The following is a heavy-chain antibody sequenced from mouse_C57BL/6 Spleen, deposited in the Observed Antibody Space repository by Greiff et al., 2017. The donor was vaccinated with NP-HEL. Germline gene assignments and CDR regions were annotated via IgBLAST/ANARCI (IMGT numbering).Heavy chain of an antibody. Sequence: VQLQQPGAELVKPGASVKMSCKASGYTFTSYWITWVKQRPGQGLEWIGDIYPGSGSTNYNEKFKSKATLTVDTSSSTAYMQLSSLTSEDSAVYYCAREGTYWDRFAYWGQGTLVTVSA. V-gene: IGHV1-55*01. D-gene: IGHD4-1*01. CDR1: GYTFTSYW. J-gene: IGHJ3*01. CDR2: IYPGSGST. CDR3: AREGTYWDRFAY.